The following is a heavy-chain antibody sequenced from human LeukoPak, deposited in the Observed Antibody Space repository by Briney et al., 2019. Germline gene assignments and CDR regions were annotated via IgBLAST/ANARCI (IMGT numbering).Heavy chain of an antibody. V-gene: IGHV3-74*01. CDR1: GFNLSDYW. CDR3: ARGSDSGNYYDFDY. Sequence: GGSLRLSCRASGFNLSDYWMHWVRQAPGEGLVWVSRINRDGRSAGYADFVKGRFTISRDNAKNTLFMQMNTLRAEDTAVYYCARGSDSGNYYDFDYWGQGTLVTVSS. J-gene: IGHJ4*02. CDR2: INRDGRSA. D-gene: IGHD1-26*01.